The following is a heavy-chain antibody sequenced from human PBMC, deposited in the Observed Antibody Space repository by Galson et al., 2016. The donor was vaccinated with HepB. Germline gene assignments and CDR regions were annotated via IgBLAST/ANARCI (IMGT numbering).Heavy chain of an antibody. V-gene: IGHV3-23*01. CDR1: GFTFNTYA. D-gene: IGHD5-18*01. CDR3: TKDSGYTYGKHEF. J-gene: IGHJ4*02. CDR2: ISGSGGST. Sequence: SLRLSCAASGFTFNTYAMSWVRQAPGKGLEWVSTISGSGGSTHYADSVEGRFTISRDKSKNTLYLEMNSLRAEDTAVYYCTKDSGYTYGKHEFWGQGTLVTVSS.